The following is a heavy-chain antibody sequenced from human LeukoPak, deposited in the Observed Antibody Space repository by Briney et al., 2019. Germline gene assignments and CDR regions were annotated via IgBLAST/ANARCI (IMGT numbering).Heavy chain of an antibody. J-gene: IGHJ4*02. CDR2: ISGSGGNT. CDR3: AKDLVVTGRFDY. D-gene: IGHD2-21*02. Sequence: GGSLRLSCAASGFTFRSYAMSWVRQAPGKGLEWVSAISGSGGNTYYADSVKGRFTISRDNSKNTLYLQMNRLRAEDTAVYYCAKDLVVTGRFDYWGQGTLVTVSS. V-gene: IGHV3-23*01. CDR1: GFTFRSYA.